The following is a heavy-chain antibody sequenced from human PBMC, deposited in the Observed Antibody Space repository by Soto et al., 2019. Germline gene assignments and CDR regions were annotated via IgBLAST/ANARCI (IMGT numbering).Heavy chain of an antibody. CDR2: IKQDGSGK. Sequence: EVQLVESGGGLVQPGGSLRLSCAASGFTFSSYWMSWVRQAPGRGLEWGANIKQDGSGKSYVDFVKGRFTISRDNAKNSLYLQMNSLRAEDTAVYYCARSVVVPAAYFDYMDVWGKGTTVTVSS. V-gene: IGHV3-7*01. D-gene: IGHD2-2*01. CDR3: ARSVVVPAAYFDYMDV. J-gene: IGHJ6*03. CDR1: GFTFSSYW.